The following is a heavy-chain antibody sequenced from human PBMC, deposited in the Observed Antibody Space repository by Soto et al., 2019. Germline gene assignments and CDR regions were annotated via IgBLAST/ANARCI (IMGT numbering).Heavy chain of an antibody. J-gene: IGHJ2*01. CDR1: GFTFSSYG. Sequence: QVQLVESGGGVVQPGRSLRLSCAASGFTFSSYGMHWVRQAPGKGLEWVAVIWYDGSNKYYADSVKGRFTISRDNSKNTRYLQMNSLRAEDTAVYYCARDGDYGDYYFDLWGRGTLVTVSS. D-gene: IGHD4-17*01. V-gene: IGHV3-33*01. CDR3: ARDGDYGDYYFDL. CDR2: IWYDGSNK.